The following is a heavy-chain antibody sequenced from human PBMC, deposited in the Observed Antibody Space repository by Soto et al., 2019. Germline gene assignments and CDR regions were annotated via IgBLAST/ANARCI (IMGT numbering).Heavy chain of an antibody. CDR1: GGSINSGAYY. V-gene: IGHV4-39*01. CDR3: ASLPRGGGYNSYQYNGVDG. CDR2: IYYSGTT. J-gene: IGHJ6*02. Sequence: QLQLQESGPGLAKPSETLSLTCSVSGGSINSGAYYWGWIRQPPGKGLEWIGSIYYSGTTNYNPSLKRRVTVSLDTSKNEFSRKLTSLTAADTAVYYCASLPRGGGYNSYQYNGVDGWGQGTTVIVS. D-gene: IGHD2-21*02.